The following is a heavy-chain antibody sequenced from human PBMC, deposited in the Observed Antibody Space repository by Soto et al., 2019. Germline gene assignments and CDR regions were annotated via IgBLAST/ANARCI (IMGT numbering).Heavy chain of an antibody. D-gene: IGHD3-10*01. J-gene: IGHJ5*02. CDR3: ARASGLSIYNWLDP. Sequence: SETLSLTCSISNGSIGGFYWNWIRQSPEKGLEWIGQIYFSGSTIYSPSFQSRVTLSVDSSKSQVALRLTSVTAADTAVYFCARASGLSIYNWLDPWGQRILVTVSS. V-gene: IGHV4-59*01. CDR1: NGSIGGFY. CDR2: IYFSGST.